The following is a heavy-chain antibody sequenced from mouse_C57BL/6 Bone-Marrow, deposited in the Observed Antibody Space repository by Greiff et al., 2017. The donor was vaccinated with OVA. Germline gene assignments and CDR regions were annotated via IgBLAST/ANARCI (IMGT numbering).Heavy chain of an antibody. CDR1: GFTFTDYY. J-gene: IGHJ2*01. Sequence: EVQLVESGGGLVQPGGSLSLSCAASGFTFTDYYMSWVRQPPGKALEWLGFIRNKANGYTTEYSASVKGRFTISRDNSQSILYLQMNALGAEDSATYYCARYSSGYDYGFDYWGQGTTLTVSS. V-gene: IGHV7-3*01. CDR3: ARYSSGYDYGFDY. CDR2: IRNKANGYTT. D-gene: IGHD3-2*02.